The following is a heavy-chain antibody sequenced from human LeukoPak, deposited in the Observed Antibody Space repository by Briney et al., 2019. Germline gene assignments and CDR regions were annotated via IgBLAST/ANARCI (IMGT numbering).Heavy chain of an antibody. V-gene: IGHV3-9*01. CDR3: AKGGPKWVRGGDWFDP. CDR2: ISWNSGSI. J-gene: IGHJ5*02. Sequence: GRSLRLSCAASGFTFDDYAMHWVRQAPGKGLEWVSGISWNSGSIGYADSVKGRFTISRDNAKNSLYLQMNSLRAEDTALYYCAKGGPKWVRGGDWFDPWGQGTLVTVSS. D-gene: IGHD3-10*01. CDR1: GFTFDDYA.